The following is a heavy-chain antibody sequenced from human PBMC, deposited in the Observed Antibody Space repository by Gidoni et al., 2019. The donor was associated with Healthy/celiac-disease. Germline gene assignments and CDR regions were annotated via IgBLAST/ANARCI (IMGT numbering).Heavy chain of an antibody. J-gene: IGHJ4*02. V-gene: IGHV3-30*04. D-gene: IGHD5-12*01. CDR3: ARGIVAGLGYYFDY. CDR2: ISYDGSNK. Sequence: QVQLVECGGGVVQPGRTLRLSCAASGFTFRSYAMHWVRQAPGKGLEWVAVISYDGSNKYYADSVKGRFTISRDNSKNTLYLQMNSLRAEDTAVYYCARGIVAGLGYYFDYWGQGTLVTVSS. CDR1: GFTFRSYA.